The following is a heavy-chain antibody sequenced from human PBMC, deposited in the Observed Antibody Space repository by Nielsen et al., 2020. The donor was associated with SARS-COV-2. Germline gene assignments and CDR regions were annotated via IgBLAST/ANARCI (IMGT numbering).Heavy chain of an antibody. J-gene: IGHJ3*02. V-gene: IGHV3-23*03. Sequence: GESLKISCAASGFTYSNYAMSWVRQAPGMGLEWVSIIYSSGTYTHYADSVKGRFTISRDNSKNTLDLQMNSLRAEDTAVYYCAKGGDFWSGDAFDMWGQGTMVTVSS. CDR1: GFTYSNYA. CDR3: AKGGDFWSGDAFDM. CDR2: IYSSGTYT. D-gene: IGHD3-3*01.